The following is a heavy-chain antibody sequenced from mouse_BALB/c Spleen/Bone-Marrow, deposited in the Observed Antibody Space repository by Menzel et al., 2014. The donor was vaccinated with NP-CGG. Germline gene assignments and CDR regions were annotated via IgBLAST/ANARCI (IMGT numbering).Heavy chain of an antibody. CDR2: ISGGGSYI. Sequence: EVNVVESGGDLVKPGGSLKLSCAASGFTFSSYGMSWVRQTPEERLEWVATISGGGSYIYYADNVKGRFIISRDNAKNNLYLQVRSLRSEDTALYYCAREGYDYDWFADWGQGTLVTVSA. D-gene: IGHD2-4*01. CDR1: GFTFSSYG. J-gene: IGHJ3*01. CDR3: AREGYDYDWFAD. V-gene: IGHV5-9-2*01.